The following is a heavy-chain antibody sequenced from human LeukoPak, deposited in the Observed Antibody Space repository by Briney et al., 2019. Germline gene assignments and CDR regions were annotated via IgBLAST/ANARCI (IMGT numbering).Heavy chain of an antibody. CDR2: ISWNSGSI. D-gene: IGHD1-1*01. Sequence: GGSLRLSCAASGFTVSSNYMSWVRQAPGKGLEWVSGISWNSGSIGYADSVKGRFTISRDNAKNSLYLQMNSLRAEDAALYYCAKQLAGTLYYYYYGMDVWGQGTTVAVSS. J-gene: IGHJ6*02. CDR3: AKQLAGTLYYYYYGMDV. CDR1: GFTVSSNY. V-gene: IGHV3-9*01.